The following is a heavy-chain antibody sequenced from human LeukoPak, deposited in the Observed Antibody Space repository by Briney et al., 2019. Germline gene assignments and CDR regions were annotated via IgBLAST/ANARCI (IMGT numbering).Heavy chain of an antibody. CDR2: ITWKSHRT. D-gene: IGHD3-3*01. J-gene: IGHJ4*02. CDR3: ASEVGYRSLGY. CDR1: GFTFDDNT. V-gene: IGHV3-43*01. Sequence: GGSLRLSCAASGFTFDDNTMHWVRQTPGRGLEWVSFITWKSHRTHYADSVRGRFTVSRDNSKDSMHLETNSLKTEDTGLYHCASEVGYRSLGYLGQGTLVTVSS.